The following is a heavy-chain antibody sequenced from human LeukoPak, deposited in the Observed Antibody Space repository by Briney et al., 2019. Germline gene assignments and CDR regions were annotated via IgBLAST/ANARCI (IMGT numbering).Heavy chain of an antibody. CDR1: GGSISSYY. CDR2: IYTSGST. CDR3: ARALKGDDFWSGSWAFDI. D-gene: IGHD3-3*01. J-gene: IGHJ3*02. Sequence: SETLSLTCTVSGGSISSYYWSWIRQPAGQGLECIGHIYTSGSTNYNPSLRSRVTMSVDTSKNQFSLKLSSVTAADTAVYYCARALKGDDFWSGSWAFDIWGQGTMVTVSS. V-gene: IGHV4-4*07.